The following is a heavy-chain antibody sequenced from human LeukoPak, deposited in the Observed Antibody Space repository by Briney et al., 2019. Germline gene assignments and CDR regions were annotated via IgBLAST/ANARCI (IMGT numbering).Heavy chain of an antibody. CDR3: ARDRGSSWYNSWSEYDAFDI. Sequence: QAGGSLRLSCAASGFTFSSYSMDWVRQAPGKGLEWVSYISGSSSTIYYADSVKGRFTISRDNAKNSLYLQMNSLRAEDTAVYYCARDRGSSWYNSWSEYDAFDIWGQGTMVTVSS. D-gene: IGHD6-13*01. J-gene: IGHJ3*02. V-gene: IGHV3-48*01. CDR2: ISGSSSTI. CDR1: GFTFSSYS.